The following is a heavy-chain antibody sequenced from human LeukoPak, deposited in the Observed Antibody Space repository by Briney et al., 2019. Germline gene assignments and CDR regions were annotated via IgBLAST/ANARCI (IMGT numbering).Heavy chain of an antibody. CDR2: ISGSGGST. CDR3: ARDLALTVRALDI. D-gene: IGHD3-3*02. J-gene: IGHJ3*02. CDR1: GFTFSSYA. Sequence: PGGSLRLSCAASGFTFSSYAMSWVRQAPGKGLEWVSAISGSGGSTYYADSVKGRFTISRDNSKNTLYLQMNSLRAEDTAVYYCARDLALTVRALDIWGPGTTVTVSS. V-gene: IGHV3-23*01.